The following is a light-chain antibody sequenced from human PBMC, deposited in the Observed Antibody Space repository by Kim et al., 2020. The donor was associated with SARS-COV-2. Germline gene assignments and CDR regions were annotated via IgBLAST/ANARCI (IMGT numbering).Light chain of an antibody. Sequence: PGERATLSCRASQSVGSRYLAWFQQKPGQPPRLHMYDTSKRATGVPDRFSGSGSGTDFTLTVSRLEAEDYAVYYCQQYLKSPLTFGGGTKVDIK. CDR3: QQYLKSPLT. V-gene: IGKV3-20*01. CDR1: QSVGSRY. CDR2: DTS. J-gene: IGKJ4*01.